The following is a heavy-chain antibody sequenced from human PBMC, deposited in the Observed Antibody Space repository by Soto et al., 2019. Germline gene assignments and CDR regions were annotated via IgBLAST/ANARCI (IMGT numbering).Heavy chain of an antibody. CDR1: GFTFSSYG. CDR3: AKSGGGCISTSCYLHNWFDP. V-gene: IGHV3-30*18. Sequence: QVQLVESGGGVVQPGRSLRLSCAASGFTFSSYGMHWVRQAPGKGLEWVAVISYDGSNKYYADSVKGRFIISRDNSXXTXYXXMNSLRAEDTAVYYCAKSGGGCISTSCYLHNWFDPWGQGTLVTVSS. CDR2: ISYDGSNK. D-gene: IGHD2-2*01. J-gene: IGHJ5*02.